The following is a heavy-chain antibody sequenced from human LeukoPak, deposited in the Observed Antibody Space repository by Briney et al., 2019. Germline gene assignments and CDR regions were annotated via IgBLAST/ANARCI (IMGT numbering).Heavy chain of an antibody. CDR1: GGSISNNTYY. J-gene: IGHJ4*02. CDR3: ARDGDDYVWGSYRPLDY. Sequence: PSETLSLTCSVSGGSISNNTYYWGWIRRPPGTGLEWIGSIYYSEYTYYNPSLKNRVTISADTSKNQFSLNLRSVTAADTAVYYCARDGDDYVWGSYRPLDYWGQGTLVTVSS. CDR2: IYYSEYT. D-gene: IGHD3-16*02. V-gene: IGHV4-39*07.